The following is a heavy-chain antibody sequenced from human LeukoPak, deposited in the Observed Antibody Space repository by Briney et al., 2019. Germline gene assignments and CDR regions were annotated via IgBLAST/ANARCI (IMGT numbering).Heavy chain of an antibody. CDR3: ARSDYYGSGSYYTYYYYGMDV. CDR2: ISYDGSNK. Sequence: GRSLRLSCAASGSTFSSYAMHWVRQAPGKGLEWVAVISYDGSNKYYADSVKGRFTISRDNSKNTLYLQMNSLRAEDTAVYYCARSDYYGSGSYYTYYYYGMDVWGKGTTVTVSS. J-gene: IGHJ6*04. D-gene: IGHD3-10*01. V-gene: IGHV3-30*04. CDR1: GSTFSSYA.